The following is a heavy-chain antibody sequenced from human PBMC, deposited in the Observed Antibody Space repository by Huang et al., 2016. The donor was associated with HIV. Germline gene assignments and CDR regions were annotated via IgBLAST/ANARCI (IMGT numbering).Heavy chain of an antibody. V-gene: IGHV1-24*01. Sequence: QVQLVQSGAEVKKPGASVKVSCKVSGYTLTELSIHWVRQAPGKGLEGRGGLAPEHGETIYAQNFQGRVTMTEDTSTDTAYMELHSLRPEDTAVYYCAAGYDTYYDIWGQGTMVIASS. CDR2: LAPEHGET. CDR1: GYTLTELS. D-gene: IGHD2-21*01. CDR3: AAGYDTYYDI. J-gene: IGHJ3*02.